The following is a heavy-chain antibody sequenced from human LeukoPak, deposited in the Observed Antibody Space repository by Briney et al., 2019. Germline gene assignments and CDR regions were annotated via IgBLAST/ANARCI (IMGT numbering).Heavy chain of an antibody. CDR2: ISSSSSTI. D-gene: IGHD6-13*01. CDR3: AKDLPYIRRWYYFDY. V-gene: IGHV3-48*01. J-gene: IGHJ4*02. CDR1: GFTFSSYS. Sequence: GGSLRLSCAASGFTFSSYSMNWVRQAPGKGLEWVSYISSSSSTIYYADSVKGRFTISRDNAKNSLYLQMNSLRAEDTAVYDCAKDLPYIRRWYYFDYWGQGTLVTVSS.